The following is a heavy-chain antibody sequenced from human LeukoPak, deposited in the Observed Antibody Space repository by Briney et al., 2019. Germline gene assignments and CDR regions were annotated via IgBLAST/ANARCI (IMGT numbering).Heavy chain of an antibody. V-gene: IGHV3-74*01. Sequence: PGGSLRLSCAASGFTFSSYWMHWVRQAPGKGLVWVSRINSDGSSTSYADSVKGRFTISRDNAKNTLYLQMNSLRAEDTAVYYCASDLRYSSGVYYYYGMDVWGQGTTVTVSS. CDR1: GFTFSSYW. J-gene: IGHJ6*02. CDR2: INSDGSST. CDR3: ASDLRYSSGVYYYYGMDV. D-gene: IGHD6-19*01.